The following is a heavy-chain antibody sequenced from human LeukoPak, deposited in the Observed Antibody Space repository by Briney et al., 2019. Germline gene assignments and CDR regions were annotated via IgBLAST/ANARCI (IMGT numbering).Heavy chain of an antibody. V-gene: IGHV1-8*01. CDR2: MNPGSGNT. J-gene: IGHJ4*02. CDR1: GYTFTIFD. CDR3: ASHTYYLSSGSFGH. Sequence: GASVKVSCKASGYTFTIFDINWVRQATGQGPEWMGWMNPGSGNTGYAQRFRGRVTMTRDTPISTAYLELSSLTSEETAVYYCASHTYYLSSGSFGHWGQGTLVTVSS. D-gene: IGHD3-10*01.